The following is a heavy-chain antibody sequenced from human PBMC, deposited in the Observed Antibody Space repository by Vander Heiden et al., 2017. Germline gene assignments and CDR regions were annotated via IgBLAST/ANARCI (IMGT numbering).Heavy chain of an antibody. CDR3: AKDNGAYYDTSGYYYFDN. CDR2: ISGDGGST. Sequence: EVQMLESGGGLVQPGGSLRLSCAASGIPFGSSLMSWVRQSPGKGLEWVSGISGDGGSTYYADSVRGRFTISRDNSKNTLYLQMDSLRAEDTALYYCAKDNGAYYDTSGYYYFDNWGQGTLVTVSS. J-gene: IGHJ4*02. CDR1: GIPFGSSL. D-gene: IGHD3-22*01. V-gene: IGHV3-23*01.